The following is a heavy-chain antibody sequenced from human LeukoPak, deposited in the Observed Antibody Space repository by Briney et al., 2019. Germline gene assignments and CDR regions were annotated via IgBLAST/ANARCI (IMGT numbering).Heavy chain of an antibody. CDR2: INHSGST. Sequence: SETLSLTCAVYGGSFSGYYWSWIRQPPGKGLEWLGEINHSGSTNYNPSLKSRVTISVDTSKNQFSLKLSSVTAADTAVYYCASGRIQLWLRAFDIWGQGTMVTVSS. CDR1: GGSFSGYY. CDR3: ASGRIQLWLRAFDI. D-gene: IGHD5-18*01. V-gene: IGHV4-34*01. J-gene: IGHJ3*02.